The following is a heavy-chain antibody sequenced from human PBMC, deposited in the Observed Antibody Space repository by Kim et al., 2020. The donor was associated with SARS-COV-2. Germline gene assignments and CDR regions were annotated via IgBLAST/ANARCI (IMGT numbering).Heavy chain of an antibody. Sequence: GESLKISCKGSGYSFTSYWIGWVRQMPGKGLEWMGIIYPGDSDTRYSPSFQGQVTISADKSISTAYLQWSSLKASDTAMYYCARFGGQQLAYYYYYGMDVWGQGTTVTVSS. CDR2: IYPGDSDT. D-gene: IGHD6-13*01. CDR3: ARFGGQQLAYYYYYGMDV. J-gene: IGHJ6*02. CDR1: GYSFTSYW. V-gene: IGHV5-51*01.